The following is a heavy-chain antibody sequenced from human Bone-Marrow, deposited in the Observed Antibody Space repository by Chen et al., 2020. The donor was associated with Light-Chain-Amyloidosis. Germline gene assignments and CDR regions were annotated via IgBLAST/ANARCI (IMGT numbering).Heavy chain of an antibody. V-gene: IGHV1-69*01. CDR2: SIPIFGTA. Sequence: QVQLVQSGAEVQKTGSSVKVSCKASGGTFSSYAISWVRQAPGQGLEWMGGSIPIFGTANYEQKFQGRVTITADESTSTAYMELSSLRSEDTAVYYCARDRGRYCTNGVCYIPPVAGNYYYYGMDVWGQGTTVTVSS. D-gene: IGHD2-8*01. J-gene: IGHJ6*02. CDR1: GGTFSSYA. CDR3: ARDRGRYCTNGVCYIPPVAGNYYYYGMDV.